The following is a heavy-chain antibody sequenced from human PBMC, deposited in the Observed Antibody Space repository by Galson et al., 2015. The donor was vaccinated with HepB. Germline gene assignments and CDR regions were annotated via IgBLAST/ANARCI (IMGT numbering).Heavy chain of an antibody. CDR2: TRNKRKSYTT. V-gene: IGHV3-72*01. Sequence: SLRLSCAVSGFTFSDQHMDWIRQAPGKGLEWVGRTRNKRKSYTTEYAASVKGRFTISRDESENSVLLQMNSLKTEDTAVYYCARLRRHDYGDNDAFAIWGQGTMVTVAS. CDR1: GFTFSDQH. CDR3: ARLRRHDYGDNDAFAI. D-gene: IGHD4-23*01. J-gene: IGHJ3*02.